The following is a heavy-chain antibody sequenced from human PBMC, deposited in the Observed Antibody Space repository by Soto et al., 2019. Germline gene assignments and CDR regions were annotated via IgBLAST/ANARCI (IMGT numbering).Heavy chain of an antibody. CDR3: AKVRYSSPMGYYYGMDV. Sequence: QAQLEQSGGEVKKPGSSVKVSCKASRVAFSKFIVTWVRQAPGLGLEWVGGIIPIFGTVNYAQKFQGRVTITADESTSTSYMEVNNLRSEDTAVYYCAKVRYSSPMGYYYGMDVWGQGTTVTVSS. J-gene: IGHJ6*02. V-gene: IGHV1-69*01. CDR1: RVAFSKFI. CDR2: IIPIFGTV. D-gene: IGHD6-19*01.